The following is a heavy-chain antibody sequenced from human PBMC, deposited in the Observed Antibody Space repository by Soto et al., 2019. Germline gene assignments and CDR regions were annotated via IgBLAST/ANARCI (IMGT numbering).Heavy chain of an antibody. Sequence: PGGSLRLSCAASGFTFSSYWMIWVRKAPGKGLEWVANIKQDGSEKYYVDSVKGRFTISRDNAKNSLYLQMNSLRAEDTAVYYCAREVITGILYYFHGMDVWSQGTTVKISS. CDR2: IKQDGSEK. CDR1: GFTFSSYW. CDR3: AREVITGILYYFHGMDV. J-gene: IGHJ6*02. D-gene: IGHD3-10*01. V-gene: IGHV3-7*01.